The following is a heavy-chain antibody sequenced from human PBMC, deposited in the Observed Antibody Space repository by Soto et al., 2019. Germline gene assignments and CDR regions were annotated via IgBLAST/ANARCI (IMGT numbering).Heavy chain of an antibody. CDR3: ARHGEMATIPYYYYYGMDV. CDR2: IYYSGST. CDR1: GGSISSSSYY. Sequence: PSETLSLTCTVSGGSISSSSYYWGWIRQPPGKGLEWIGSIYYSGSTYYNPSLKSRVTISVDTSKNQFSLKLSSVTAADTAVYYCARHGEMATIPYYYYYGMDVWGQGTTVTVSS. J-gene: IGHJ6*02. V-gene: IGHV4-39*01. D-gene: IGHD5-12*01.